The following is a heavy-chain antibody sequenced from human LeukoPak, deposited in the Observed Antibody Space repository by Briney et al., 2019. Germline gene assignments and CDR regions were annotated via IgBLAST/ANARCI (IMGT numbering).Heavy chain of an antibody. J-gene: IGHJ5*02. CDR1: GYTFSSYG. V-gene: IGHV1-69*13. Sequence: SVKVSCKASGYTFSSYGINWVRQAPGQGLEWMGGIIPIFGTANYAQKSQGRVTITADESTSIAYMELSSLRSEDTAVYYCARVFFDYGDSGGIDPWGQGTLVTVSS. CDR2: IIPIFGTA. CDR3: ARVFFDYGDSGGIDP. D-gene: IGHD4-17*01.